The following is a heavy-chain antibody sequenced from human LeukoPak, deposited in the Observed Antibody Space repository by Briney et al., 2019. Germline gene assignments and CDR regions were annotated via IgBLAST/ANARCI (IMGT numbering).Heavy chain of an antibody. CDR3: ARDGSARGAMVRGGNNWFDP. D-gene: IGHD3-10*01. CDR2: ISAYNGNT. J-gene: IGHJ5*02. Sequence: ASVKVSCKASGYTFTSYGISWVRQAPGQGLEWMGLISAYNGNTNYAQKLQGRVTMTTDTSTSTAYMELRSLRSDDTAVYYCARDGSARGAMVRGGNNWFDPWGQGTLVTVSS. CDR1: GYTFTSYG. V-gene: IGHV1-18*01.